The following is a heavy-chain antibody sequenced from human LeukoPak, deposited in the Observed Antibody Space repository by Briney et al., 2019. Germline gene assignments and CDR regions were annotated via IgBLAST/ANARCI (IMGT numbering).Heavy chain of an antibody. J-gene: IGHJ4*02. CDR2: IYSGGST. CDR1: GFTVSSNY. CDR3: ARGGVGDYDFWSGYLYYFDY. D-gene: IGHD3-3*01. V-gene: IGHV3-66*01. Sequence: GSLRLSCAASGFTVSSNYMSWVRQAPGKGLEWVSVIYSGGSTYYADSVKGRFTISRDNSKNTLYLQMNSLRAEDTAVYYCARGGVGDYDFWSGYLYYFDYWGQGTLVTVSS.